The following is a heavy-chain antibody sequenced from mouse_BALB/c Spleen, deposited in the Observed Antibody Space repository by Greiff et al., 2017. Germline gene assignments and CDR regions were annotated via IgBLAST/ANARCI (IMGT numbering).Heavy chain of an antibody. D-gene: IGHD2-10*01. CDR2: INPGSGGT. CDR1: GYAFTNYL. CDR3: ARSPAYYGNYGYFDV. J-gene: IGHJ1*01. V-gene: IGHV1-54*01. Sequence: QVQLQQSGAELVRPGTSVKVSCKASGYAFTNYLIEWVKQRPGQGLEWIGVINPGSGGTNYNEKFKGKATLTADKSSSTAYMQLSSLTSDDSAVYFCARSPAYYGNYGYFDVWGAGTTVTVSS.